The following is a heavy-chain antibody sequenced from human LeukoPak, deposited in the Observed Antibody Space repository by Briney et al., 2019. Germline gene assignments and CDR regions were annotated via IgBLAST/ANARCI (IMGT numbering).Heavy chain of an antibody. V-gene: IGHV3-7*05. J-gene: IGHJ4*02. Sequence: GSLRLSCAAPGFTFSSYWMTWVRQAPGKGLEWVANIKEDGSEKYYVDSVKGRFTISRDNAKNSLYLQMNSLRAEDTAVYYCARVRDNYWGQGTLVTVSS. CDR2: IKEDGSEK. CDR3: ARVRDNY. D-gene: IGHD2-15*01. CDR1: GFTFSSYW.